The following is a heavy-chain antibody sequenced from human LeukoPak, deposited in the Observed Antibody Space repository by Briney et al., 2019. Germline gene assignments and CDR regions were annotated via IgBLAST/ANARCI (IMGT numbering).Heavy chain of an antibody. CDR3: AGHWIAAADFDY. CDR2: INHSGST. D-gene: IGHD6-13*01. Sequence: KTSETLSLTCAVYGGSFSGYYWSWIRQPPGKGLEWIGEINHSGSTNYNPSLKSRVTISVDTSKNQFSLKLSSVTAADTAVYYCAGHWIAAADFDYWGQGTLVTVSS. CDR1: GGSFSGYY. V-gene: IGHV4-34*01. J-gene: IGHJ4*02.